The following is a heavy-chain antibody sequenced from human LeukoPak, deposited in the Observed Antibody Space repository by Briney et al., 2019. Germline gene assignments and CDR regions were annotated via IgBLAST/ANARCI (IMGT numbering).Heavy chain of an antibody. V-gene: IGHV3-23*01. CDR2: ISGSGGST. Sequence: GGTLRLSCAASGFTFSSYAMSWVRQAPGKGLEWVSSISGSGGSTYYADSVRGRFTISRDNSKNTLYLQMNSLRAEDTAVYYCAKDSTARGYWGQGTLVTVSS. J-gene: IGHJ4*02. CDR1: GFTFSSYA. D-gene: IGHD3-10*01. CDR3: AKDSTARGY.